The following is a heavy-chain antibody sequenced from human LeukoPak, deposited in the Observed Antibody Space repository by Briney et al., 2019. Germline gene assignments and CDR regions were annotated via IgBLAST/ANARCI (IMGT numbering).Heavy chain of an antibody. D-gene: IGHD1-26*01. CDR3: TRLSGSYHPDP. Sequence: QSGGSLRLSCAASGSTFSSSWMHWVRQAPGKGLVWVSHINSDGSSTTYADSVKGRFTISRDNAKNTLFLQMSSLRAEDTAVYYCTRLSGSYHPDPWGQGALVTVSS. CDR2: INSDGSST. CDR1: GSTFSSSW. V-gene: IGHV3-74*03. J-gene: IGHJ5*02.